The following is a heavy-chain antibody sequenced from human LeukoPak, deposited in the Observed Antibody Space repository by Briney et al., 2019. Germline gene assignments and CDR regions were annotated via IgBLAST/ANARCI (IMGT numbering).Heavy chain of an antibody. J-gene: IGHJ4*02. CDR1: VGSLIRSSYY. Sequence: SGTLPLTRPCCVGSLIRSSYYWGWIRQPPGKGLEWIGNIYYSGSTYHNPSLKSRGTIPVDPSKNQFSLKLSSVTAADTAVDCCARQLGYCSSTSCYADKVDYWGQGTLVSVSS. V-gene: IGHV4-39*01. CDR3: ARQLGYCSSTSCYADKVDY. CDR2: IYYSGST. D-gene: IGHD2-2*01.